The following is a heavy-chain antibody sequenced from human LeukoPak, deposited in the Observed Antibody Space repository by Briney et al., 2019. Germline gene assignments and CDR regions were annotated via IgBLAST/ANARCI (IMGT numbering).Heavy chain of an antibody. CDR2: IYSGGST. CDR1: GYTVSSNY. J-gene: IGHJ4*02. D-gene: IGHD2-2*01. Sequence: GGSLRLSCAASGYTVSSNYMSWVRRAPGKGLEWVSVIYSGGSTYYADSVKGRFTISRDNTKNTLYLQMNSLRAEDTAVYYCAVEPDPPAQPAATYYFDYWGQGTLVTVSS. V-gene: IGHV3-66*02. CDR3: AVEPDPPAQPAATYYFDY.